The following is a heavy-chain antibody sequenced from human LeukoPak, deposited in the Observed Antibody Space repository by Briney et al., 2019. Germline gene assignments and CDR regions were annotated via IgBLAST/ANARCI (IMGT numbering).Heavy chain of an antibody. CDR1: GYTFTSYY. V-gene: IGHV1-46*01. CDR3: ARGRVLTGYYGSFDY. J-gene: IGHJ4*02. D-gene: IGHD3-9*01. CDR2: INPSGGSP. Sequence: ASVKVSFKASGYTFTSYYMHWVRQAPGQGLEWMGIINPSGGSPSYAQTFQGRVTMTRDTSTSTVYMELSSLISDDTAVYYCARGRVLTGYYGSFDYWGQGTLVTVSS.